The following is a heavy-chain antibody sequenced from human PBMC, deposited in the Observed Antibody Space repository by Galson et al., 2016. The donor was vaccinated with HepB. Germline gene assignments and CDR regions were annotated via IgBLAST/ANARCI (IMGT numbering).Heavy chain of an antibody. CDR3: ARGVGDYSRGGYSWFDP. V-gene: IGHV1-69*13. D-gene: IGHD4-11*01. Sequence: SVKVSCKASGVTFSRYPITWVRQAPGQGLEWMGGIIPIFGTTNYAQRFQGRVTITADESTRTAYMELSSLRSDDTAVYYCARGVGDYSRGGYSWFDPWGQGTLVTVSS. CDR1: GVTFSRYP. CDR2: IIPIFGTT. J-gene: IGHJ5*02.